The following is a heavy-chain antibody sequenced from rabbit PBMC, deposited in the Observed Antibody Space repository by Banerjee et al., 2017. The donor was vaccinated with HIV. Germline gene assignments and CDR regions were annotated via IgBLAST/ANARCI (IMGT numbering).Heavy chain of an antibody. CDR1: GFSFSSNA. D-gene: IGHD6-1*01. V-gene: IGHV1S45*01. Sequence: QQQLVESGGGLVKPGASLTLTCTASGFSFSSNAICWVRQAPGKGLEWIGTIYAGSSGSAYYASWAKGRFTISKTSSTTVTLQMTSLTAADTATYFCARYTNYVGYGLNLWGPGTLVTVS. J-gene: IGHJ4*01. CDR3: ARYTNYVGYGLNL. CDR2: IYAGSSGSA.